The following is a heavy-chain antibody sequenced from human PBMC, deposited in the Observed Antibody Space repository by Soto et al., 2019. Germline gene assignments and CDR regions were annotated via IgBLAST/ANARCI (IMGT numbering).Heavy chain of an antibody. Sequence: GGSLRLSCAASGFTFSSYSMNWVRQAPGKGLEWVSYISSSSSTIYYADSVKGRFTISRDNAKNSLYLQMNSLRDEDTAVYYCARDPAGGYSGYDQDHFDYWGQGTLVTVSS. D-gene: IGHD5-12*01. CDR2: ISSSSSTI. CDR1: GFTFSSYS. J-gene: IGHJ4*02. V-gene: IGHV3-48*02. CDR3: ARDPAGGYSGYDQDHFDY.